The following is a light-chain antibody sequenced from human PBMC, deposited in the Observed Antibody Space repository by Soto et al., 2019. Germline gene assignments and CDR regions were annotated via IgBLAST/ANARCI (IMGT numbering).Light chain of an antibody. CDR1: TGAVTSGYY. Sequence: QTVVTQEPSLTVSPGGTVTLTCASRTGAVTSGYYPNWFQQKPGQPPRALIYSTTYKHSWTPARFSGSLLGGKAALTLSGVQPEDEADYYCLLFYGDGVVFGGGTKLIVL. J-gene: IGLJ2*01. CDR2: STT. CDR3: LLFYGDGVV. V-gene: IGLV7-43*01.